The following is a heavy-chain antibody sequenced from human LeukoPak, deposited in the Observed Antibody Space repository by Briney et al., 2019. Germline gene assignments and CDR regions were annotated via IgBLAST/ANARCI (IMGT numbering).Heavy chain of an antibody. CDR3: AKSRRAYCSGGGCFGLWDY. D-gene: IGHD2-15*01. CDR2: ISSSSSYI. V-gene: IGHV3-21*01. Sequence: GGSLRLSCAASGFTFSSYSMNWVRQAPGKGLEWVSSISSSSSYIYYADSVKGRFTISRDNAKNSLYLQMNSLRAEDTAVYYCAKSRRAYCSGGGCFGLWDYWGQGTLVTVSS. J-gene: IGHJ4*02. CDR1: GFTFSSYS.